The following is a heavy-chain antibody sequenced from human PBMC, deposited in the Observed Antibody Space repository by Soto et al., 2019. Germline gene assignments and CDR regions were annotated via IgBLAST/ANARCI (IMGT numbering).Heavy chain of an antibody. V-gene: IGHV3-30-3*01. J-gene: IGHJ4*02. CDR2: ISYDGSNK. CDR1: GFTFSSYA. Sequence: QVQLVESGGGVVQPGRSLRLSCAASGFTFSSYAMHWVRQAPGKGLEWVAVISYDGSNKYYADSVKGRFTISRDNSKNTLYLQMNSLRAEDTAVYYCARALEQWLAKESYWGQGPLVTVSS. D-gene: IGHD6-19*01. CDR3: ARALEQWLAKESY.